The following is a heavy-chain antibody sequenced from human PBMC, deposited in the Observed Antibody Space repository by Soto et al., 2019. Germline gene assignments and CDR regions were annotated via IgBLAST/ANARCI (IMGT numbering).Heavy chain of an antibody. CDR3: ARASVFGVTTSTDWFDP. D-gene: IGHD3-3*01. CDR2: INHSGST. J-gene: IGHJ5*02. V-gene: IGHV4-34*01. CDR1: GGSFSGYY. Sequence: ASETLSLTCAVYGGSFSGYYWSWIRQPPGKGLEWIGEINHSGSTNYNPSLKSRVTISVDTSKNQFSLKLSSVTAADTAVYYCARASVFGVTTSTDWFDPWGQGTLVTVSS.